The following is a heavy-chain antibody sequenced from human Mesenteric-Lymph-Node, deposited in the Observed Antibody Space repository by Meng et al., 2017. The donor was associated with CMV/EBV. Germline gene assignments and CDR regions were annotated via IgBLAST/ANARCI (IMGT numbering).Heavy chain of an antibody. CDR1: GFSFRSYA. J-gene: IGHJ4*02. CDR3: AKDYDSSRMYKGN. D-gene: IGHD3-22*01. Sequence: EVQLVRAGGDVVKPGGSVSLSCAASGFSFRSYALNWVRQAPGKGLEWVSTISILADGTHYADSVKGRFTISRDNSKNTLYLQMNSLRVDDTAVYYCAKDYDSSRMYKGNWGQGTLVTVSS. CDR2: ISILADGT. V-gene: IGHV3-23*04.